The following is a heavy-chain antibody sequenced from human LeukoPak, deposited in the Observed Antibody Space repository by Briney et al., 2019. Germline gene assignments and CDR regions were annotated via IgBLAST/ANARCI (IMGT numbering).Heavy chain of an antibody. J-gene: IGHJ4*02. CDR2: IYYSGST. CDR1: GGSVSSDNYY. V-gene: IGHV4-61*01. Sequence: PSETLSLTCTVSGGSVSSDNYYWSWIRQPPGKGLEWIGYIYYSGSTNYNPFLKSRVTISVDTSKNQFSLKLSSVTAADTAVYYCARDTRGYSYGYGDYWGQGTLVTVPS. D-gene: IGHD5-18*01. CDR3: ARDTRGYSYGYGDY.